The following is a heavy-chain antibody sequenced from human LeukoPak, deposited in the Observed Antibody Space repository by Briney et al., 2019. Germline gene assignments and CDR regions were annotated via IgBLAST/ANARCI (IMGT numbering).Heavy chain of an antibody. CDR2: IAYDGSNE. CDR1: GFAFSSNA. Sequence: GESLKISCSASGFAFSSNAMHWVRQAPGRGLEWLAVIAYDGSNEDHADSVRGRFTISRDNSKNTLFLQMNSLRPEDTAIYYCARDLVYSSGWYAGELDHWGLGTLVIVSS. D-gene: IGHD6-19*01. CDR3: ARDLVYSSGWYAGELDH. V-gene: IGHV3-30*03. J-gene: IGHJ4*02.